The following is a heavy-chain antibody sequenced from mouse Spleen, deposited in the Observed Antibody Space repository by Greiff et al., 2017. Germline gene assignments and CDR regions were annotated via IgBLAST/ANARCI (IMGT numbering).Heavy chain of an antibody. CDR1: GFSLTSYG. CDR3: ATYYGNYDWYFDV. V-gene: IGHV2-2*01. J-gene: IGHJ1*01. Sequence: VQRVESGPGLVQPSQSLSITCTVSGFSLTSYGVHWVRQSPGKGLEWLGVIWSGGSTDYNAAFISRLSISKDNSKSQVFFKMNSLQADDTAIYYCATYYGNYDWYFDVWGAGTTVTVSS. CDR2: IWSGGST. D-gene: IGHD2-10*01.